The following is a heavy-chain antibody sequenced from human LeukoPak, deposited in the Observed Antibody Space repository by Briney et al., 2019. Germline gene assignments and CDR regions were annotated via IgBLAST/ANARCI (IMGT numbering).Heavy chain of an antibody. CDR2: ISAYNGNT. J-gene: IGHJ4*02. CDR1: GYTFTSYG. V-gene: IGHV1-18*01. Sequence: ASVKVSCKASGYTFTSYGISWVRQAPGQGLEWMGWISAYNGNTNYAQKLQGRVTMTRDTSISTAYMELSRLRSDDTAVYYCARGRYCSSTSCYTTPEYYFDYWGQGTLVTVSS. D-gene: IGHD2-2*02. CDR3: ARGRYCSSTSCYTTPEYYFDY.